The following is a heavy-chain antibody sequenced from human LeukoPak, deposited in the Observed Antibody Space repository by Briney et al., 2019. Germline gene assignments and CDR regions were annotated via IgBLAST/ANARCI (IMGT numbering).Heavy chain of an antibody. V-gene: IGHV1-18*01. CDR2: ISAYNGNR. CDR1: GYTFTRYG. J-gene: IGHJ4*02. D-gene: IGHD2-21*02. Sequence: ASVKVSCKASGYTFTRYGISWVRQAPGQGLEWTGWISAYNGNRNYVQKLQGRVTMTTDTSTNTAYMELRSLRSDDTAVYYCARDPRAYCGGDCYSHFDYWGQGTLVTVSS. CDR3: ARDPRAYCGGDCYSHFDY.